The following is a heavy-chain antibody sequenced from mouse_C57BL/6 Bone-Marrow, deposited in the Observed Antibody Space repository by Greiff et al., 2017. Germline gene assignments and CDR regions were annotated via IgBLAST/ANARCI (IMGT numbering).Heavy chain of an antibody. Sequence: QVQLQQPGAELVKPGASVKFSCTASGYTFTSYWMHWVKQRPGQGLEWIGMIHPNSGSTNYNEKFKSKATLTVDKSSSTAYMQLSSLTSADSAVYDCARAYYKGEDYWGQGTSVTVSS. CDR3: ARAYYKGEDY. CDR1: GYTFTSYW. V-gene: IGHV1-64*01. CDR2: IHPNSGST. D-gene: IGHD2-12*01. J-gene: IGHJ4*01.